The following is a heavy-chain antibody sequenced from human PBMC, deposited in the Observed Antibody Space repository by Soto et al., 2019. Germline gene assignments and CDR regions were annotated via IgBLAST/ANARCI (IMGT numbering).Heavy chain of an antibody. CDR1: GFICSSYD. V-gene: IGHV3-23*01. D-gene: IGHD1-1*01. CDR3: AKATATSGGAFEI. Sequence: LRLSCAVSGFICSSYDMSWVRQAPGKGLEWVSTILVGGSTHYEDAVKGRFTISRDTSKNTVYLQMNSLTAGDTAVYYCAKATATSGGAFEIYGQGTMVTVSS. J-gene: IGHJ3*02. CDR2: ILVGGST.